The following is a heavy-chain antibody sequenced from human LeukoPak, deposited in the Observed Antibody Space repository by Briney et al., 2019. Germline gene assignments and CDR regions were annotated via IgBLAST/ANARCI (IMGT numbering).Heavy chain of an antibody. CDR1: GFTFSSYA. Sequence: GGSLRLSCAASGFTFSSYAMSWVRQAPGKGLEWVANIKQDGSEKYYVDSVKGRFTISRDNAKNSLYLQMNSLRAEDTAVYYCVRDAYHAAFLARYNYWGQGTLVTVSS. V-gene: IGHV3-7*01. CDR2: IKQDGSEK. CDR3: VRDAYHAAFLARYNY. D-gene: IGHD3-16*01. J-gene: IGHJ4*02.